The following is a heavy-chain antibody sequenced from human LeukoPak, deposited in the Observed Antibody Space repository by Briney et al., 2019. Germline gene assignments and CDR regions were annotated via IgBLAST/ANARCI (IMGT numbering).Heavy chain of an antibody. D-gene: IGHD6-19*01. Sequence: KASETLSLTCTVSGYSISSGYYWGWIRQPPGKGLEWIGSIYHSGSTYYNPSLKSRVTISVDTSKNQFSLKLSSVTAADTAVYYCARESGQWLVLSPHRPFDYWGQGTLVTVSS. CDR3: ARESGQWLVLSPHRPFDY. V-gene: IGHV4-38-2*02. J-gene: IGHJ4*02. CDR1: GYSISSGYY. CDR2: IYHSGST.